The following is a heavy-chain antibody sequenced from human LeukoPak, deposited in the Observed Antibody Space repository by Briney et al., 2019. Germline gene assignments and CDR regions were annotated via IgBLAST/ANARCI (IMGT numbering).Heavy chain of an antibody. CDR2: IKSNTDGGAT. CDR1: GFTFSVAW. D-gene: IGHD7-27*01. J-gene: IGHJ4*02. V-gene: IGHV3-15*01. CDR3: ITEPPGVVF. Sequence: GGSLRLSCAASGFTFSVAWMNWVRQAPGKGLEWVGRIKSNTDGGATDYAAPVKDRFTISRNDSEKTLYLQMNNLKTEDTAVYYCITEPPGVVFWGQGTLVTVSS.